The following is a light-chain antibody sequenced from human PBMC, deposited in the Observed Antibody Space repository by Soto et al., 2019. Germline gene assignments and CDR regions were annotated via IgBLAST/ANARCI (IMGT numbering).Light chain of an antibody. J-gene: IGKJ3*01. CDR2: AAS. CDR3: QQYYSYPGT. CDR1: QGISSY. V-gene: IGKV1-8*01. Sequence: IQMTQSPSTLSASTGDRVTITCRASQGISSYLAWYQQKPGKAPKLLIYAASTLQSGVPSRFSGSGSGTDFTLTISCLQSEDFATYYCQQYYSYPGTFGPGTKVDIK.